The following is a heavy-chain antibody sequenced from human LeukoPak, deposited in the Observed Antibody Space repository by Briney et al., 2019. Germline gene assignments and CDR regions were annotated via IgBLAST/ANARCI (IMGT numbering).Heavy chain of an antibody. CDR2: IYPGDSDT. Sequence: GESLMISCKGSGYSFTNYWIGWVRQMPGKGLEWMGIIYPGDSDTRYSPSFQGQVTFSADKSISTAYLQWSSLKASDTAMYYCARRSAYLLDYWGQGTLVTVSS. V-gene: IGHV5-51*01. D-gene: IGHD3-3*01. CDR3: ARRSAYLLDY. CDR1: GYSFTNYW. J-gene: IGHJ4*02.